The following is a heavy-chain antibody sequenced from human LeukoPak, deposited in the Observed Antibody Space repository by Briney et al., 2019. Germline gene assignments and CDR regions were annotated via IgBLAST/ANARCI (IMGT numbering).Heavy chain of an antibody. Sequence: GGSLRLSCAASGFNVSSNYMSWVRQAPGKGLEWVAQINQDGSEEYYMDSVKARFTISRDNAKNSVFLQMNSLRAEDTAVYYCVRDGGVSGYDLLDYWGQGTLVTVSS. CDR2: INQDGSEE. J-gene: IGHJ4*02. CDR3: VRDGGVSGYDLLDY. CDR1: GFNVSSNY. D-gene: IGHD5-12*01. V-gene: IGHV3-7*01.